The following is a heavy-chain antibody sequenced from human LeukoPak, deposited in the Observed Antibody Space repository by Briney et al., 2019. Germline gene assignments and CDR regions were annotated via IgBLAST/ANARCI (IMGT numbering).Heavy chain of an antibody. J-gene: IGHJ4*02. CDR2: ISSSSSYI. CDR3: AKEYDSSGTDPDY. V-gene: IGHV3-21*01. D-gene: IGHD3-22*01. Sequence: PGGSLRLSCAASGFTFSSYSMNWVRQAPGKGLEWVSSISSSSSYIYYADSVKGRFTISRDNSKNTLYLQMNSLRAEDTAVYYCAKEYDSSGTDPDYWGQGTLVTVSS. CDR1: GFTFSSYS.